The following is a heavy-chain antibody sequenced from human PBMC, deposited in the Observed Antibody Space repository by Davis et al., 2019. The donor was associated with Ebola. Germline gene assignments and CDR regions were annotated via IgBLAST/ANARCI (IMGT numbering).Heavy chain of an antibody. V-gene: IGHV3-30*03. Sequence: GGSLRLSCAASGFTFSSYGMHWVRQAPGKGLEWVAVISYDGSNKYYADSVKGRFTISRDNSKNTLYLQMNSLRAEDTAVYYCATTPPRLRSTDYWGQGTLVTVSS. CDR3: ATTPPRLRSTDY. J-gene: IGHJ4*02. D-gene: IGHD4-17*01. CDR2: ISYDGSNK. CDR1: GFTFSSYG.